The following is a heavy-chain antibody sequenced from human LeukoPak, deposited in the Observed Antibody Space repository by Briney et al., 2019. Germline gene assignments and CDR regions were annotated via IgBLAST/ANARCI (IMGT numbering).Heavy chain of an antibody. D-gene: IGHD4-23*01. CDR3: AKDVRRCNGGCT. V-gene: IGHV3-23*01. Sequence: GGSLRLSCAASGFTFTTYSFSWVRQAPGKGLEWVSGISASGGDTFYADSVKGRFTISRDNSKNTLSLQMNSLRIEDTAIYYCAKDVRRCNGGCTWGQGTLVTVSS. J-gene: IGHJ5*02. CDR1: GFTFTTYS. CDR2: ISASGGDT.